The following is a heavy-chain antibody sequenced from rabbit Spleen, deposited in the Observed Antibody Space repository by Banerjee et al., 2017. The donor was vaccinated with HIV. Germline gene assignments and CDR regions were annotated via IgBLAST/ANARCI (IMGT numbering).Heavy chain of an antibody. D-gene: IGHD7-1*01. CDR3: ARGSGGSAGVAPYGMDL. CDR2: IYTGSSGRT. V-gene: IGHV1S45*01. J-gene: IGHJ6*01. Sequence: QEQLVESGGGLVQPEGSLTLTCKASGFTLSSYWICWVRQAPGKGLEWIGCIYTGSSGRTYYASWAKGRFTISKPSSTTVTLQMTSLTAADTATYFCARGSGGSAGVAPYGMDLWGPGTLVTVS. CDR1: GFTLSSYW.